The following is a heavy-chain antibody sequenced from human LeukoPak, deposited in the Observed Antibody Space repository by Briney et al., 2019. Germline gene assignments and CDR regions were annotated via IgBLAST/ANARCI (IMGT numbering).Heavy chain of an antibody. V-gene: IGHV3-23*01. CDR3: VRDYNWCFDY. CDR1: GVTLRSYA. D-gene: IGHD1-1*01. CDR2: IDGSGYST. Sequence: PGGSLRLSCAASGVTLRSYAMSWVRRAPGKGLEWVSSIDGSGYSTYYADSVKGRFTISRDKAKNSLYLQMNSLRAEDTAVYYCVRDYNWCFDYWGQGTLVTVSS. J-gene: IGHJ4*02.